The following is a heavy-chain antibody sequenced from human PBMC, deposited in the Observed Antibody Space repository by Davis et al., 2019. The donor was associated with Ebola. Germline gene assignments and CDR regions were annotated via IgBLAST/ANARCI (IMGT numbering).Heavy chain of an antibody. CDR1: GFTFSNYY. CDR2: INSISTTK. J-gene: IGHJ3*02. CDR3: ATIRSTIATADRDI. V-gene: IGHV3-48*02. Sequence: GESLKISCAASGFTFSNYYLHWVRQAPGKGLEWVSYINSISTTKYYADSVKGRFTISRDNAKNSLYLQMTSLRDEDTAVYYCATIRSTIATADRDIWGQGTMVTVSS. D-gene: IGHD6-13*01.